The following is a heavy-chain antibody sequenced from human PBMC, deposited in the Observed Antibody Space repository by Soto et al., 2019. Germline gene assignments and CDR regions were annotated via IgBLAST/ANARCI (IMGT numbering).Heavy chain of an antibody. Sequence: SETLSLTCAVYGGSFSGYYWSWIRQPPGKGLEWIGEINHSGSTNYNPSLKSRVTISVDTSKNQFSLKLSSVTAADTAVYYCARPGSYYYDSSGYYDDAFDIWGQGTMVTVSS. J-gene: IGHJ3*02. D-gene: IGHD3-22*01. V-gene: IGHV4-34*01. CDR3: ARPGSYYYDSSGYYDDAFDI. CDR2: INHSGST. CDR1: GGSFSGYY.